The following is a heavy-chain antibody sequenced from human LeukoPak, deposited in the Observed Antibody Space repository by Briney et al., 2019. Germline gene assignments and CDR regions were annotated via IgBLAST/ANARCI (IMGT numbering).Heavy chain of an antibody. CDR2: IFPSGGEI. D-gene: IGHD2-8*02. Sequence: GGSLRLSCAASGFTFSSYWMTWVGQPPGKGVEWVSSIFPSGGEIHYADSVRGRFTISRDSSKSTLSLQMNSLRAEDTAIYYCATYRQVLLPFESWGQGTLVTVSS. CDR3: ATYRQVLLPFES. CDR1: GFTFSSYW. J-gene: IGHJ4*02. V-gene: IGHV3-23*01.